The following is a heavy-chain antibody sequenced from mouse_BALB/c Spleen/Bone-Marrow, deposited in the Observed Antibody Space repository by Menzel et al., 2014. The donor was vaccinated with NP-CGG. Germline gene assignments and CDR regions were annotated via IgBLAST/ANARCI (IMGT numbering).Heavy chain of an antibody. Sequence: DVKLVESGGGLVKPGGSLKLSCAASGFTFSDYAMSWVRLTPEERLEWVATISSGGRYTYYIDSVKGRLTISRDNAKNTLYLQMSSLRSEDTAMFYCTRSGGENALDFWGQGTSVTVSS. V-gene: IGHV5-6-4*01. CDR2: ISSGGRYT. J-gene: IGHJ4*01. CDR1: GFTFSDYA. CDR3: TRSGGENALDF.